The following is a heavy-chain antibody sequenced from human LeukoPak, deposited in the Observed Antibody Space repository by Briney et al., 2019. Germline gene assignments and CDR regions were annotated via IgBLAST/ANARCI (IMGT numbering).Heavy chain of an antibody. V-gene: IGHV1-2*02. J-gene: IGHJ3*02. CDR2: INPNSGGT. CDR3: ARDGGIDAFDI. Sequence: GASVKVSCKXSGYTFTGYYMHWVQQAPGQGLEWMGRINPNSGGTNYAQKFQGRVTMTRDTSISTAYMELSSLRSDDTAVYYCARDGGIDAFDIWGQGTMVTVSS. CDR1: GYTFTGYY. D-gene: IGHD1-14*01.